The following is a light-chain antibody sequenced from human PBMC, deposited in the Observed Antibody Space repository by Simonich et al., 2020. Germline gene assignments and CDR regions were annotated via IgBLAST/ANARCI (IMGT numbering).Light chain of an antibody. CDR3: SSYTSSSTLV. CDR2: DVS. V-gene: IGLV2-14*03. CDR1: SSDVGGYNY. J-gene: IGLJ3*02. Sequence: QSALTHPASVSGSPGQSITISCTGPSSDVGGYNYVSWYQQHPGKAPKLMIYDVSKRPSGVSNRFSGSKSGNPASLTISGLQAEDEADYYCSSYTSSSTLVFGGGTKLTVL.